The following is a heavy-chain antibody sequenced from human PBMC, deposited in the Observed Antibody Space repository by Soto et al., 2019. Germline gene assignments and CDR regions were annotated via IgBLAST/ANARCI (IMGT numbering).Heavy chain of an antibody. CDR2: ISHDGSYK. D-gene: IGHD1-26*01. CDR3: AKGLLAIVGTTLPRDAFNI. V-gene: IGHV3-30*18. J-gene: IGHJ3*02. CDR1: GFSFTTYV. Sequence: GGSLRLSCAASGFSFTTYVMHWVRQAPGKGLEWVAVISHDGSYKYYGDAVKGRFTISRDTSKNAVYLEMNSLRPEDTAVYHCAKGLLAIVGTTLPRDAFNIWGQGTMVTVSS.